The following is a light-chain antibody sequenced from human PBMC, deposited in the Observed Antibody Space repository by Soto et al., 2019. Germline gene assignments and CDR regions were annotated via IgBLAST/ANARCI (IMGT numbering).Light chain of an antibody. V-gene: IGKV1-39*01. CDR3: QQSHSALT. J-gene: IGKJ4*01. Sequence: DIQMTQSPSSLAASVGDRVTITCRASQSISNYLNWYQQKPGKAPKVLIYAASSLQSGVPSRFSGSGYGTDFTLTISSLQPEDFATYYCQQSHSALTFGGGTKVDIK. CDR1: QSISNY. CDR2: AAS.